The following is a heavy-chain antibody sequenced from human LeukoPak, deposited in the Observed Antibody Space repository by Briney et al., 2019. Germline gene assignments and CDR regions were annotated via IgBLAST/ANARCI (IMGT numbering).Heavy chain of an antibody. CDR3: AADRCSSTTCFGEY. CDR1: GFTFSTYA. D-gene: IGHD2-2*01. Sequence: GGSLRLSCAASGFTFSTYAMHWVRQAPGRGLEWVAVILYDGSNQYYADSVKGRFTISRDNSRNTLYLQMNSLKVEDTAVYYCAADRCSSTTCFGEYWGQGTLVIVSS. CDR2: ILYDGSNQ. J-gene: IGHJ4*02. V-gene: IGHV3-30-3*01.